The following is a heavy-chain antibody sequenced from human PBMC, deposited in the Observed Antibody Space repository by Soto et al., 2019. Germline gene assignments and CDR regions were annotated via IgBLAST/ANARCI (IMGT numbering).Heavy chain of an antibody. CDR1: GYTFTSYG. V-gene: IGHV1-18*01. D-gene: IGHD3-3*01. CDR3: ARDCDDFWSGYYYGMDV. Sequence: QVQLVQSGAEVKKPGASVKVSCKASGYTFTSYGISWVRQAPGQGLEWMGWISAYNGNTNYAQKLQGRVTMTTDTSTSTAYMELRSLRSGDTAVYYCARDCDDFWSGYYYGMDVWGQGTTVTVSS. J-gene: IGHJ6*02. CDR2: ISAYNGNT.